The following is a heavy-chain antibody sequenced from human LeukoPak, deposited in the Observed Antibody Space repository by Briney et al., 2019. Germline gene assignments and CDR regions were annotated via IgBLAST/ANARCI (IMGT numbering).Heavy chain of an antibody. CDR2: IYTSENT. J-gene: IGHJ3*01. Sequence: SETLSLTCTVSGGSISSYKWSWIRQPAGKGLEWIGRIYTSENTNYNPSLKSRVTMSVNTSRNQFSLKVTSVTAADTAVYYCASGENAFNGWGQRTMVTVSS. V-gene: IGHV4-4*07. CDR1: GGSISSYK. CDR3: ASGENAFNG. D-gene: IGHD4-17*01.